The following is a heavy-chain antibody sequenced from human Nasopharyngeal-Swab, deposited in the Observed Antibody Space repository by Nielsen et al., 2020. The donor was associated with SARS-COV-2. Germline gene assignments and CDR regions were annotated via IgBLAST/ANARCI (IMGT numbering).Heavy chain of an antibody. CDR3: ARDQRGPLGSDY. D-gene: IGHD2-15*01. CDR2: INPNSGGT. J-gene: IGHJ4*02. V-gene: IGHV1-2*06. Sequence: WVRQAPGQELEWMGRINPNSGGTNYAQKFQGRVTMTRDTSISTAYMELSRLRSDDTAVYYCARDQRGPLGSDYWGQGTLVTVSS.